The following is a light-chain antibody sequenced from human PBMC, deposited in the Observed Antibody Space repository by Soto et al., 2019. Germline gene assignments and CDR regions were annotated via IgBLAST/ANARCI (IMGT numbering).Light chain of an antibody. CDR3: CSYTTSSTYV. CDR2: DVT. J-gene: IGLJ1*01. CDR1: FSDVGPHDY. V-gene: IGLV2-14*03. Sequence: QSGLTQPASVSGSPGQSITISCTGSFSDVGPHDYVSWYQQHPGKAPKLVIYDVTNRPSGVSSRFSGSKSGNTASLTISGLQAEDEADYYCCSYTTSSTYVFGTGTKVTVL.